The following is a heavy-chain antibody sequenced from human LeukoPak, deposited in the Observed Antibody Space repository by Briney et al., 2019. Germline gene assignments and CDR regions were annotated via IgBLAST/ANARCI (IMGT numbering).Heavy chain of an antibody. D-gene: IGHD4-17*01. CDR3: ASYGDYVDY. Sequence: GGSLRLSCAASGFTFSSYGMNWVRQARGKGLEWVAVIWYDGSNKYYADSVKGRFTISRDNSKNTLYLQMNSLRAEDTAVYYCASYGDYVDYWGQGTLVTVSS. V-gene: IGHV3-33*01. CDR1: GFTFSSYG. J-gene: IGHJ4*02. CDR2: IWYDGSNK.